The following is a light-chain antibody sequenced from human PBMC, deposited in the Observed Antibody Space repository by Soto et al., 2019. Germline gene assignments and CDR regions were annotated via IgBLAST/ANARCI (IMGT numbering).Light chain of an antibody. CDR2: GAS. CDR3: QQYDDWPWT. J-gene: IGKJ1*01. V-gene: IGKV3-15*01. Sequence: EIVLTQSPATLSVSPGDRATLSCRASQSVNSNLAWYHLKPGQAPRLLIYGASIRAAGIPARFTGGESGTEFTLSISSLQSEDFAVYYCQQYDDWPWTFGHGTKVDIK. CDR1: QSVNSN.